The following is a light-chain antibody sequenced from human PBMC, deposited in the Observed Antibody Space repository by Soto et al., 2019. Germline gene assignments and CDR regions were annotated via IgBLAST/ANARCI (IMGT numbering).Light chain of an antibody. CDR2: GAS. J-gene: IGKJ5*01. CDR1: QSVSSSY. V-gene: IGKV3-20*01. CDR3: QQYGRSPGT. Sequence: EIVWTQSPGTLSLSPGERATLSFRASQSVSSSYLAWYQQKPGQAPRLLIYGASSRATGIPDRFSGSGSGTDFTLTISRLEPEDFAVYYCQQYGRSPGTFGQGTRLEIK.